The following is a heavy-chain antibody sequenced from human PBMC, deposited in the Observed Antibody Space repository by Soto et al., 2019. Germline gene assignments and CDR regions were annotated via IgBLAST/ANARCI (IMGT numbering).Heavy chain of an antibody. D-gene: IGHD2-15*01. V-gene: IGHV1-18*01. Sequence: QVQLVQSGVEVKKPGASVKVSCKASGYTFTSYGISWVRQAPGQGLEWMGWISAYNGNTNYAQKLQGRVTMTTDTSTSTAYMELRSLRSDDTAVYYCARDRKRYCSGGSCYPWFDPWGQGTLVTVSS. CDR1: GYTFTSYG. CDR2: ISAYNGNT. J-gene: IGHJ5*02. CDR3: ARDRKRYCSGGSCYPWFDP.